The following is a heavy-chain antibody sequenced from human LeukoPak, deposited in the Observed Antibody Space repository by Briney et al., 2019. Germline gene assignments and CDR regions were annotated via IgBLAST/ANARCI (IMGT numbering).Heavy chain of an antibody. D-gene: IGHD2-8*01. CDR3: ARAGIPGYCTNVTCSNWLDP. CDR2: IIPMFGTP. V-gene: IGHV1-69*06. Sequence: SVKVSCRTSGDTFTTYAIIWVRQAPGQGLEWMGGIIPMFGTPNYAQRLQGRVTITADKSTKTAYMELSSLRSEDTAVYYCARAGIPGYCTNVTCSNWLDPWGQGTLVTVSS. CDR1: GDTFTTYA. J-gene: IGHJ5*02.